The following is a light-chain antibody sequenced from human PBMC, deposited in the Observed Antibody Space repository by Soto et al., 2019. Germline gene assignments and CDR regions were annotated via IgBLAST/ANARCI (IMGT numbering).Light chain of an antibody. Sequence: ETVMTQSPATLSVSPGERATLSCRASQSVSSALAWYQQKPGLPPRLLIYDASTRATGIPARFSGSGSGTDFTLTISSLQSQDFAVYYCQQYHKWPLTFGGGTRVEIK. V-gene: IGKV3-15*01. CDR2: DAS. CDR1: QSVSSA. J-gene: IGKJ4*01. CDR3: QQYHKWPLT.